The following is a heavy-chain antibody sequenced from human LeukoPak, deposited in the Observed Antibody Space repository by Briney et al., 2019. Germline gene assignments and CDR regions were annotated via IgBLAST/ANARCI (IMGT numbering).Heavy chain of an antibody. CDR1: TFFFSSYG. V-gene: IGHV3-30*03. Sequence: GGPLRLSCAASTFFFSSYGIHWVRQAPGKGLEWVALILHDGSNKYYADSVKGRFTISRDNSKNTLYLQMNSLRPEDTAVYYCARIQYSGYENYYNYYGMDVWGQGTTVTVSS. CDR2: ILHDGSNK. J-gene: IGHJ6*02. D-gene: IGHD5-12*01. CDR3: ARIQYSGYENYYNYYGMDV.